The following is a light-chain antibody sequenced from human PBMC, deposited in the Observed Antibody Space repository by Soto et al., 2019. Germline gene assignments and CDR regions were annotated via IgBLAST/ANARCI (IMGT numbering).Light chain of an antibody. Sequence: EIVLTQSPGTLSLSPGERATLSCRASQSVSSSYLAWYQQKPDQAPRLLIYGASSRATGIPDRFSASGSGTDFTLTISRLEPEDFAVYYCQQYGSSPLFTFGPGTKVDIK. CDR2: GAS. CDR1: QSVSSSY. CDR3: QQYGSSPLFT. J-gene: IGKJ3*01. V-gene: IGKV3-20*01.